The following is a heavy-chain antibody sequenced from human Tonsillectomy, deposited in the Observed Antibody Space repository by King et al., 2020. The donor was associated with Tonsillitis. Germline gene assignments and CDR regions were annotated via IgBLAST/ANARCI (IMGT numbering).Heavy chain of an antibody. D-gene: IGHD3-22*01. Sequence: VQLVESVGGVVQPGRSLRLSCAASGFTFSIYGMHWVRQAPGKGLDWVAFVSDDGTTTSSADSVNRRFSISRDNSKNTLVLQSNALSAADTGVCYCAKPVKGRFTSSRDNSKNTLYLQMNTLRAEDTAVYYCAKDFGAGYGSFDYWGQGTLVTVSS. CDR3: AKPVKGRFTSSRDNSKNTLYLQMNTLRAEDTAVYYCAKDFGAGYGSFDY. J-gene: IGHJ4*02. CDR2: VSDDGTTT. V-gene: IGHV3-30*18. CDR1: GFTFSIYG.